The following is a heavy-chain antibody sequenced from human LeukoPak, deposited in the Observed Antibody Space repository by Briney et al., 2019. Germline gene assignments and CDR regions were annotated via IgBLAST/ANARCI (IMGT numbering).Heavy chain of an antibody. CDR3: ARGEYNWNYDY. CDR1: GGSIRSYY. D-gene: IGHD1-7*01. Sequence: PSETLSLTCTVSGGSIRSYYWSWLRRPPGKGLEWIGYIHYSGSTNYNPSLKSRVTISVDTSKNQFSLKLSSVTAADTAVYYCARGEYNWNYDYWGQGTLVTVSS. V-gene: IGHV4-59*01. J-gene: IGHJ4*02. CDR2: IHYSGST.